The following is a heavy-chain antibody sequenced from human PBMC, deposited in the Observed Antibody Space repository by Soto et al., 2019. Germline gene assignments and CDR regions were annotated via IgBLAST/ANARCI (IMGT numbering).Heavy chain of an antibody. D-gene: IGHD3-3*01. CDR1: GFTFSSYS. Sequence: ESGGGLVKPGGSLRLSCAASGFTFSSYSMNWVRQAPGKGLEWVSSISSSSSYIYYADSVKGRFTISRDNDKNSLYLQMNSLRAEDTAVYYCARARAYDNSRDFDYWGQGTLVTVSS. CDR2: ISSSSSYI. J-gene: IGHJ4*02. CDR3: ARARAYDNSRDFDY. V-gene: IGHV3-21*01.